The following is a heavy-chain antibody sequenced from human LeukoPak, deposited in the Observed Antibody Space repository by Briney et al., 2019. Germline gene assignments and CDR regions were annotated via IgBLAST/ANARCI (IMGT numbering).Heavy chain of an antibody. CDR2: IWCDGSNQ. CDR3: ARDGSSIAAYRHDY. J-gene: IGHJ4*01. D-gene: IGHD6-25*01. V-gene: IGHV3-33*01. Sequence: GSLRLSCAASGFTFRNHGMHWIRQVPGKGLEWGAGIWCDGSNQNFADSVKRRFTISRDNSKNTLYLQMNSLRDEDTAVYYCARDGSSIAAYRHDYWGQGTLVTVSS. CDR1: GFTFRNHG.